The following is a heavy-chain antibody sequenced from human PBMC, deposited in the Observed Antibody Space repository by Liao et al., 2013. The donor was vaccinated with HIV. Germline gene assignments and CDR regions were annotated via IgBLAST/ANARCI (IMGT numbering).Heavy chain of an antibody. CDR1: GGAIRGYY. CDR3: AAGRDYFDY. V-gene: IGHV4-4*07. CDR2: IHSSGTT. Sequence: QVHLQESGPGLVKPSETLSLTCTVSGGAIRGYYWGWIRQPAGKGLEWIGRIHSSGTTNYNPSLKSRVTISVETSKNQFSLKLNSVTAADTAVYYCAAGRDYFDYWGQGTLVTVSS. D-gene: IGHD1-26*01. J-gene: IGHJ4*02.